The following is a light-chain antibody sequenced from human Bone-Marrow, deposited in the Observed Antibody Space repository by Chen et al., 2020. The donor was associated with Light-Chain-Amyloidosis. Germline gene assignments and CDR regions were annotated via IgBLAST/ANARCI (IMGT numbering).Light chain of an antibody. J-gene: IGLJ1*01. CDR1: RSDVGGDNH. Sequence: QPALTQPASVSGSPGQSITISCTGTRSDVGGDNHVSWYQQHPDKVPKLMIYEVTNRPSWVPDRFSGAKSDNTASLTISGLQTEDEADYFCSSYTITITLVFGSGTRVTVL. V-gene: IGLV2-14*01. CDR2: EVT. CDR3: SSYTITITLV.